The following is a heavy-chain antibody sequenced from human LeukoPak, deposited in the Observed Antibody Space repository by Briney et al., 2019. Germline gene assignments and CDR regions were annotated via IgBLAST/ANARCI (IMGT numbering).Heavy chain of an antibody. CDR3: ARDPAGDDGSYPAFDY. V-gene: IGHV3-33*01. Sequence: PGGSLRLSCAASGFTFSSYGMHWVRQAPGKGLEWVAVIWYDGSNKYYADSVKGRFTISRDNSKNTLYLQMNSLRAEDTAVYYCARDPAGDDGSYPAFDYWGQGTLVTVSS. J-gene: IGHJ4*02. D-gene: IGHD1-26*01. CDR2: IWYDGSNK. CDR1: GFTFSSYG.